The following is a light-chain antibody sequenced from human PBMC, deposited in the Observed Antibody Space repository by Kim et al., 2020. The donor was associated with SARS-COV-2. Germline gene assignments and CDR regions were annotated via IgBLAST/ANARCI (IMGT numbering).Light chain of an antibody. CDR3: YSAADNNGV. CDR2: KDS. V-gene: IGLV3-27*01. Sequence: SVSPGQTARITCSGDVLAKKYARWFQQKPGQAPVLVIYKDSERPSRIPERFSGSSSGTTVTLTISGAQVEDEADYYCYSAADNNGVFGGGTQLTVL. CDR1: VLAKKY. J-gene: IGLJ3*02.